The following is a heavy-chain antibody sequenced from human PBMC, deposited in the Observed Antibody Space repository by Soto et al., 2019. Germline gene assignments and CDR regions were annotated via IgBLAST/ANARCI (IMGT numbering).Heavy chain of an antibody. Sequence: QITLKESGPTLVKPTQTLTLTCTFSGFSLSTSEVGVGWIRQPPGKALEWLAIIFWDDDKRYSPSLRSRLTITKDTSKNQVVLTMTNMDPIDTATYYCAHRXXXXGGXCYDYWGQGTLVTVSS. CDR3: AHRXXXXGGXCYDY. CDR1: GFSLSTSEVG. CDR2: IFWDDDK. J-gene: IGHJ4*02. D-gene: IGHD2-15*01. V-gene: IGHV2-5*02.